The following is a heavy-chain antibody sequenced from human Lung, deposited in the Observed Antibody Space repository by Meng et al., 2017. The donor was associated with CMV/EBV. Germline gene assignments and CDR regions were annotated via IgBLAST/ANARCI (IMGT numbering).Heavy chain of an antibody. CDR1: SG. CDR3: AKLEPYCSRPTCDFRSDAFDI. Sequence: SGMPWVRQAPGKGLELVAFIRSDESHKSYADSVTGRFTISRDNSKKTLYLQMDSLRPEDTAVYFCAKLEPYCSRPTCDFRSDAFDIWGRGTLVTVSS. J-gene: IGHJ3*02. D-gene: IGHD2-2*01. V-gene: IGHV3-30*02. CDR2: IRSDESHK.